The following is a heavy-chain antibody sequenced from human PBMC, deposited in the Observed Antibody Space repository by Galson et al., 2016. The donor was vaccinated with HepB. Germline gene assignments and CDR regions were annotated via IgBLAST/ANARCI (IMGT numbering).Heavy chain of an antibody. CDR3: ITYLGSASGVFDY. Sequence: SVKVSCKVSGYTLSDLAIHWVRQAPGKGLEWMGGFDPEDVETIYAQRFQGRVTMTEDTSTDTAYMEVSSLRSDDTAVYYCITYLGSASGVFDYWGQGTLVTVSS. J-gene: IGHJ4*02. D-gene: IGHD3-3*01. V-gene: IGHV1-24*01. CDR1: GYTLSDLA. CDR2: FDPEDVET.